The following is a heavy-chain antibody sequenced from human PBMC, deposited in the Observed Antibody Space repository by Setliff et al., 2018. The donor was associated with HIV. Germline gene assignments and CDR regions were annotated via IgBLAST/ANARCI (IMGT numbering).Heavy chain of an antibody. V-gene: IGHV5-51*01. Sequence: PGESLKISCKGSGYDFTDYWIGWVRQMPGKGPEWMGIIYPGDSDTRYSPSFQGQVTISADKSISTAYLQWSSLKASDTAMYYCARRMRYYDSSGYYGHYFDSWGQGTLVTVSS. CDR2: IYPGDSDT. CDR1: GYDFTDYW. D-gene: IGHD3-22*01. J-gene: IGHJ4*02. CDR3: ARRMRYYDSSGYYGHYFDS.